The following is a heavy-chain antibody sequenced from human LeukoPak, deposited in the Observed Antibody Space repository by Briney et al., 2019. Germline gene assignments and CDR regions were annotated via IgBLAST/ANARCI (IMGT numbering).Heavy chain of an antibody. CDR2: INHSGST. CDR3: ARATASSSWYGGRGNWFDP. CDR1: GGSFSGYY. D-gene: IGHD6-13*01. J-gene: IGHJ5*02. V-gene: IGHV4-34*01. Sequence: SETLSLTCAVYGGSFSGYYWSWIRQPPGKGLEWIGEINHSGSTNYNPSLKSRVTISVDTSKNQFSLKLSSVTAADTAVYYCARATASSSWYGGRGNWFDPWGQGTLVTVSS.